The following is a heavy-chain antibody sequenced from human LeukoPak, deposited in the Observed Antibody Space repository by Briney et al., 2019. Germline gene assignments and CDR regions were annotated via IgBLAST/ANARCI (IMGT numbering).Heavy chain of an antibody. D-gene: IGHD3-9*01. V-gene: IGHV4-39*01. CDR2: IYYSGST. J-gene: IGHJ5*02. CDR1: GGSISSSSYY. CDR3: ARRLKYYDILTGYFGSSWFDP. Sequence: PSETLSLTCTVSGGSISSSSYYWGWIRQPPGKGLEWIGSIYYSGSTYYNPSLKSRVTISVDTSKNQFSLKLSSVTAADTAVYYCARRLKYYDILTGYFGSSWFDPWGQGTLVTVSS.